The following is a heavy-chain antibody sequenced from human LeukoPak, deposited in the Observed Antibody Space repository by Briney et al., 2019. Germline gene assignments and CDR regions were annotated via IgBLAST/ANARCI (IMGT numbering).Heavy chain of an antibody. D-gene: IGHD2-2*01. J-gene: IGHJ4*02. CDR2: AYHTGST. Sequence: SETLSLTCTVSGVSISSHYWSWIRQPPGKGLEWVGYAYHTGSTSSNPSLKSRATMSVDTSKNQFSLRLTSLTAADTAVYYCASEAASSTSCLCLGYWGQGTLVTVSS. CDR1: GVSISSHY. V-gene: IGHV4-59*11. CDR3: ASEAASSTSCLCLGY.